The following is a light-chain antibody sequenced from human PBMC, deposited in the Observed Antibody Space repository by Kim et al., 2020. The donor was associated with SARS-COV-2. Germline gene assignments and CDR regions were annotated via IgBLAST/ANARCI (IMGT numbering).Light chain of an antibody. CDR2: SAS. J-gene: IGKJ2*01. Sequence: ATVGDRVTISCRASQNIRTFFNWYQQKSGKAPRLLISSASILQGGIPSRFSAAASGTLFSLSINGLQPDDFATYYCQQTYSAPRSFGQGTKPEI. CDR3: QQTYSAPRS. V-gene: IGKV1-39*01. CDR1: QNIRTF.